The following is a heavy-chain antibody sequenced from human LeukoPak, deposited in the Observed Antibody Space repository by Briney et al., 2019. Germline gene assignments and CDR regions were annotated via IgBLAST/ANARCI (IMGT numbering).Heavy chain of an antibody. Sequence: GASVKVSCKASGYTFTSYGISWVRQAPGQGLEWMGWISAYNGNTNYAQKLQGRVTMTTDTSTSTAYMELRSLRSDDTAVYYCARVPPYDFGSGYSLHFDYWGQGALVTVSS. CDR2: ISAYNGNT. J-gene: IGHJ4*02. V-gene: IGHV1-18*01. CDR3: ARVPPYDFGSGYSLHFDY. CDR1: GYTFTSYG. D-gene: IGHD3-3*01.